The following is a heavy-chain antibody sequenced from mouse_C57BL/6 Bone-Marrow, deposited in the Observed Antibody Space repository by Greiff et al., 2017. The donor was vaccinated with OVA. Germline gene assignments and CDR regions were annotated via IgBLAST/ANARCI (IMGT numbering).Heavy chain of an antibody. CDR1: GFNIKDDY. Sequence: EVMLVESGAELVRPGASVKLSCTASGFNIKDDYMHWVKQRPEQGLEWIGWIDPENGDTEYASKFQGKATITADTSSNTAYLQLSSLTSEDTAVYYCTPGLPDYWGQGTTLTVSS. CDR2: IDPENGDT. D-gene: IGHD2-4*01. V-gene: IGHV14-4*01. CDR3: TPGLPDY. J-gene: IGHJ2*01.